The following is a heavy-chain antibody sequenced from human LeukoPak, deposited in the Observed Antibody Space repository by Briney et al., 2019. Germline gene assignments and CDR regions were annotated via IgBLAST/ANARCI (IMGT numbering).Heavy chain of an antibody. J-gene: IGHJ5*02. D-gene: IGHD3-10*01. CDR1: GGSFSGYY. V-gene: IGHV4-34*01. CDR2: INHSGST. CDR3: ARAREYYGSGRKYNWFDP. Sequence: PSETLSLTCAVYGGSFSGYYWSWIRQPPGKGLEWIGEINHSGSTNYNPSLKSRVTISVDTSKNQFSLKLSSVTAADTAVYYCARAREYYGSGRKYNWFDPWGQGTLVTVSS.